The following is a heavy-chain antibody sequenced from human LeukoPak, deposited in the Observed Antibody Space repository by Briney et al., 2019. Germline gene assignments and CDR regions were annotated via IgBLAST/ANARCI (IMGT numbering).Heavy chain of an antibody. J-gene: IGHJ4*02. D-gene: IGHD3-22*01. V-gene: IGHV1-58*02. CDR3: AADSDSSGYYYVNY. Sequence: SVKVSCKVSGYTLTELSMHWVRQARGQRLEWIGWIVVGSGNTNYAQKFQERVTITRDMSTSTAYMELSSLRSEDTAVYYCAADSDSSGYYYVNYWGQGTLVTVSS. CDR1: GYTLTELS. CDR2: IVVGSGNT.